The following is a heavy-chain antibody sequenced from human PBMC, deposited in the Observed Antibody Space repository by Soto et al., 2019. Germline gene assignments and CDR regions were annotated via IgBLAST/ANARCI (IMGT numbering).Heavy chain of an antibody. CDR3: ARHRYCSGSSCFSYGMDV. D-gene: IGHD2-15*01. CDR2: ISDSGST. Sequence: PSETLSLTCTVSGGSITTYYWSWIRQPPGKGLEWIGYISDSGSTNYNPSLKGRVTISIDTSKNQFSLKLSAVTTADTAVYYCARHRYCSGSSCFSYGMDVWGQGTTVTVSS. V-gene: IGHV4-59*01. CDR1: GGSITTYY. J-gene: IGHJ6*02.